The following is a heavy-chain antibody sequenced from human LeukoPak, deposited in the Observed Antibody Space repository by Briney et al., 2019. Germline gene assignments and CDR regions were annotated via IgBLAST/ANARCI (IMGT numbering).Heavy chain of an antibody. Sequence: GASVKVSCKASGFTFTSSAVQWVRQARGQRLEWIGWIVVGSSNTNYAQKFQERVTITRDMSTSTAYMELSSLRSEDTAVYYCAAESGDILTAIDHWGQGTLVTVSS. CDR2: IVVGSSNT. CDR3: AAESGDILTAIDH. CDR1: GFTFTSSA. J-gene: IGHJ5*02. D-gene: IGHD3-9*01. V-gene: IGHV1-58*01.